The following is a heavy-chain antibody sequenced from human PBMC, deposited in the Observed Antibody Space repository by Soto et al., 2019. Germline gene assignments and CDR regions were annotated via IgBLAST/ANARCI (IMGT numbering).Heavy chain of an antibody. CDR3: ARRRGSNGWFDL. Sequence: QVQLVQSGAEVKKPGASVKVSCKASGYTFINYDINWVRQATGQGLEWVGWMNPDSGNTGYAQNFQGRVTMTGNPSISSVYRELSSLTSEDTAVYYCARRRGSNGWFDLWGQGTLVTVSS. D-gene: IGHD2-8*01. CDR1: GYTFINYD. J-gene: IGHJ5*02. V-gene: IGHV1-8*01. CDR2: MNPDSGNT.